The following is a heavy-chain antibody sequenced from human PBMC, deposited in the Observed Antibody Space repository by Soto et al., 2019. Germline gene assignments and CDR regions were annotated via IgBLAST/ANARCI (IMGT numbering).Heavy chain of an antibody. J-gene: IGHJ4*02. V-gene: IGHV2-5*01. CDR2: IYWNDDK. CDR1: GFSLSTSGVG. Sequence: SGPTLVNPTQTLTLTCTFSGFSLSTSGVGVGWIRQPPGKALEWLALIYWNDDKRYSPSLKSRLTITKDTSKNQVVLTMTNMDPVDTATYYCAQERTYYDFWSGYYTGFYFDYWGQGTLVTVS. CDR3: AQERTYYDFWSGYYTGFYFDY. D-gene: IGHD3-3*01.